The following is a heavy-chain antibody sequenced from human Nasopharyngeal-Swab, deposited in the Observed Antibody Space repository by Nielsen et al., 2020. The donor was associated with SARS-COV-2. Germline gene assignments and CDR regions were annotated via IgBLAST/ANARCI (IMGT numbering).Heavy chain of an antibody. CDR3: ATSPFSSSWYDASYYYGMDV. D-gene: IGHD6-13*01. CDR1: GFTFSSYE. CDR2: ISSSGSTI. V-gene: IGHV3-48*03. J-gene: IGHJ6*02. Sequence: GSLKISCAASGFTFSSYEMNWVRQAQGKGLEWVSYISSSGSTIYYADSVKGRFTISRDNAKNPLYLQMNSLRAEDTALYYCATSPFSSSWYDASYYYGMDVWGQGTTVTVSS.